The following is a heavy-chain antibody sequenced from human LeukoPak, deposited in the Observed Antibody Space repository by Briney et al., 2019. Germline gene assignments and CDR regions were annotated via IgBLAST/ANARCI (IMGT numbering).Heavy chain of an antibody. CDR2: IWYDGINK. Sequence: GGSLRLSCSASRFTVSSYGMLWVRQARGRGLEWVAAIWYDGINKYYADSVKGRFTISRDTSKSTLYLQMTSLRDEDTAVYYCARDAPAFGFYSSSLGYWGQGTLVTVSS. J-gene: IGHJ4*02. D-gene: IGHD6-6*01. CDR1: RFTVSSYG. V-gene: IGHV3-33*01. CDR3: ARDAPAFGFYSSSLGY.